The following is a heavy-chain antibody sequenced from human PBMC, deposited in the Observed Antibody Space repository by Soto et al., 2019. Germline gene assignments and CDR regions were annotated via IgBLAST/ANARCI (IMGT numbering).Heavy chain of an antibody. CDR2: IKSDGTST. Sequence: LRLSCVASGFSFDNYGMSWVRQAPGEGLEWVSAIKSDGTSTYYAASVEDRFTISRDNSKNTLYLQLNSLRAEDTAVYYCAQLGLMTFSHKHYFNHWGRGTLVTVSS. D-gene: IGHD3-16*01. V-gene: IGHV3-23*01. CDR1: GFSFDNYG. J-gene: IGHJ4*02. CDR3: AQLGLMTFSHKHYFNH.